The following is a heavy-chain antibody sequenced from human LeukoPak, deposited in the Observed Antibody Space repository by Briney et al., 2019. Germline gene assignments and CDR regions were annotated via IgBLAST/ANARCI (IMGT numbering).Heavy chain of an antibody. CDR1: GFNFDNFA. CDR3: ARPSPPGDGYNPPDH. V-gene: IGHV3-30*04. Sequence: PGGSLRLSCVVSGFNFDNFAMHWVRQPLGKGLEWVAVISHDGRTKYYADSMKGRITISRDNSKNTLFLRMNNLRSEDTAVYFCARPSPPGDGYNPPDHWGQGTLVTVSS. D-gene: IGHD5-24*01. CDR2: ISHDGRTK. J-gene: IGHJ4*02.